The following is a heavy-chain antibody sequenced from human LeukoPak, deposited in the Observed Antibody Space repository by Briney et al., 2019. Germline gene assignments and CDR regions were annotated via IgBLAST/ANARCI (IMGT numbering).Heavy chain of an antibody. CDR2: IIPIFGTA. D-gene: IGHD1-26*01. CDR1: GYTFTSYA. CDR3: ARSGSYTGGYYFDY. Sequence: SVKVSCKASGYTFTSYAISWVRQAPGQGLEWMGGIIPIFGTANYAQKFQGRVTITADESTSTAYMELSSLRSEDTAVYYCARSGSYTGGYYFDYWGQGTLVTVSS. V-gene: IGHV1-69*13. J-gene: IGHJ4*02.